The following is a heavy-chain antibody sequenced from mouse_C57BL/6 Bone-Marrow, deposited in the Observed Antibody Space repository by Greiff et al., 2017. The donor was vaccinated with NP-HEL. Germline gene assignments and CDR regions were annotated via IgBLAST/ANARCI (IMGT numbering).Heavy chain of an antibody. CDR2: ISNGGGST. V-gene: IGHV5-12*01. J-gene: IGHJ2*01. CDR3: ARQMYYYGSSIDY. D-gene: IGHD1-1*01. Sequence: EVKVVESGGGLVQPGGSLKLSCAASGFTFSDYYMYWVRQTPEKRLEWVAYISNGGGSTYYPDTVKGRFTISRDNAKNTLYLQMSRLKSEDTAMYYCARQMYYYGSSIDYWGQGTTLTVSS. CDR1: GFTFSDYY.